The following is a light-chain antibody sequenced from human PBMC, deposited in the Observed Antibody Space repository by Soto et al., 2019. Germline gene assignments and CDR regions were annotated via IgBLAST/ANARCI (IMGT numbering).Light chain of an antibody. CDR1: QSVGSN. V-gene: IGKV3-15*01. CDR3: HQDNSWPAT. CDR2: SAS. Sequence: EIVMTQSPVTLSVSPGEEATLSCRASQSVGSNLAWYQKKPGQAPRLLRYSASTRDTGVPVRFRGRAFGTEFAFSMSRRQCQDFAVYYFHQDNSWPATFGSRTKLDI. J-gene: IGKJ3*01.